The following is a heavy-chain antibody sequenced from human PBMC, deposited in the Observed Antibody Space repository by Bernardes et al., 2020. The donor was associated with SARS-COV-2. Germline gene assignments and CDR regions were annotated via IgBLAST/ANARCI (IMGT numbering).Heavy chain of an antibody. Sequence: ASVKVSCKASSDTFTNYGVSWVRQAPGQGLEWMGWISSDNANTYSAENLQDRVTMTSDTSTSTVFMELRSLRSDDTAVHYCARDMDCSGGYCPDAFDLWGQGTMVTVSS. J-gene: IGHJ3*01. CDR3: ARDMDCSGGYCPDAFDL. D-gene: IGHD2-15*01. V-gene: IGHV1-18*04. CDR2: ISSDNANT. CDR1: SDTFTNYG.